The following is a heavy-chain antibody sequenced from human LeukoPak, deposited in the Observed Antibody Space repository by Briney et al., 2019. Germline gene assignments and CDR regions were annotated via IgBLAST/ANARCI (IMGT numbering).Heavy chain of an antibody. V-gene: IGHV3-48*03. CDR3: ATSGEYGISWAFNI. D-gene: IGHD4-17*01. Sequence: GGSLRLSCAASGFTFSTYEMNWLRQAPGKGLERVAYIGSRPTTMYYAESVKGRFVISRDNTKTSLYLQMNSLRAEDAGVYYCATSGEYGISWAFNIWGQGTTVTVSS. CDR1: GFTFSTYE. CDR2: IGSRPTTM. J-gene: IGHJ3*02.